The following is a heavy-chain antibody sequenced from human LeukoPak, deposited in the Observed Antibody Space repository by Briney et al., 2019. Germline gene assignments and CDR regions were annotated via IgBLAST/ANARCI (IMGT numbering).Heavy chain of an antibody. Sequence: GASVKVSCKASGYTFTGYYMHWVRQAPGQGLEWMGWINPNSGGTNYAQKFQGRVTMTRDTSISTAYMELRSLRSDDTAVYYCARDIAVAQFDYWGQGTLVTVSS. V-gene: IGHV1-2*02. CDR3: ARDIAVAQFDY. CDR2: INPNSGGT. J-gene: IGHJ4*02. CDR1: GYTFTGYY. D-gene: IGHD6-19*01.